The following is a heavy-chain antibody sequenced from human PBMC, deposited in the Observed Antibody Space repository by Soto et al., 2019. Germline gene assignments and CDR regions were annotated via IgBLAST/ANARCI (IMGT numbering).Heavy chain of an antibody. CDR2: IYNGGST. J-gene: IGHJ4*02. V-gene: IGHV4-30-4*01. Sequence: QVQLHESGPGLVKPSQTLSLTCTVSGDSISRGDSAWSWIRQSPGEGLEWIGHIYNGGSTYNNPSLSSRLSISGDVSKTQFPLPSSSVTAAETALYSCARGPSRDTVDYWGQGTLVTVSS. D-gene: IGHD5-18*01. CDR1: GDSISRGDSA. CDR3: ARGPSRDTVDY.